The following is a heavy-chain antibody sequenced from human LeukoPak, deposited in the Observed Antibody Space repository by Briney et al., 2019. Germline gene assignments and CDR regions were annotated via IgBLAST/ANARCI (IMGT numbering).Heavy chain of an antibody. V-gene: IGHV6-1*01. CDR3: ARALGAEGWFDP. CDR2: TYYRSKWYN. J-gene: IGHJ5*02. CDR1: GDIVSINSAA. Sequence: SQTLSLTCAVSGDIVSINSAAWNWIRQSPSRGLEWLGRTYYRSKWYNDYAVSVKSRITINPDTSKNQFSLQLNSVTPEDTAVYYCARALGAEGWFDPWGQGTLVTVSS. D-gene: IGHD3-16*01.